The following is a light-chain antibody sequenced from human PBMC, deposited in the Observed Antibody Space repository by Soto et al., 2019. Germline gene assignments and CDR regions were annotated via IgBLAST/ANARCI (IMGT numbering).Light chain of an antibody. CDR1: QSISSW. CDR3: QEYNSYPWR. CDR2: KAA. Sequence: DIQMTQSPSTLSASVGDRVTITCRASQSISSWLAGYQQKPGKAPKLLIYKAASLESGAPSRFSGSGSGTVCTLTISSLQADYFATYYCQEYNSYPWRFGQGTTLELK. V-gene: IGKV1-5*03. J-gene: IGKJ1*01.